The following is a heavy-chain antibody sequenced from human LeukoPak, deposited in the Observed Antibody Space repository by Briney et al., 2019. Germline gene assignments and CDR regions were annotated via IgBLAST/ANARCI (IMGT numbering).Heavy chain of an antibody. J-gene: IGHJ4*02. CDR1: GFTFSSYG. V-gene: IGHV3-33*06. CDR3: AKICGWYEEGLDYFDY. Sequence: GRSLRLSCAASGFTFSSYGMHWVRQAPGKGLEWVAVIWYDGSNKYYADSVKGRFTISRDNSKNTLYLQMNSLRAEDTAVYYCAKICGWYEEGLDYFDYWGQGTLVTVSS. CDR2: IWYDGSNK. D-gene: IGHD6-19*01.